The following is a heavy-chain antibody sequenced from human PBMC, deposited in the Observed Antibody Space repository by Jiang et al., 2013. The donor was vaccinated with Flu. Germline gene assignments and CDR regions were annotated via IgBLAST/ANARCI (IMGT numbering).Heavy chain of an antibody. CDR2: INPNSGGT. CDR3: ATSDYSNYPSTFDY. Sequence: LVESGAEVKKPGASVKVSCKASGYTFTGYYMHWVRQAPGQGLEWMGRINPNSGGTNYAQKFQGRVTMTRDTSISTAYMELSRLRSDDTAVYYCATSDYSNYPSTFDYWGQGTLVTVSS. D-gene: IGHD4-11*01. J-gene: IGHJ4*02. V-gene: IGHV1-2*06. CDR1: GYTFTGYY.